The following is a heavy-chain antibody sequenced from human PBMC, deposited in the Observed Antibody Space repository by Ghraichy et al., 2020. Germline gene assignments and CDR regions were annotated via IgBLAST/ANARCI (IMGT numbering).Heavy chain of an antibody. J-gene: IGHJ4*02. Sequence: SETLSLTCTVSGGSISTYSWSWIRQPPGKGLEWIGFFYNSGSTNYNPSLQSRVTISFDTSKSQFYLKLSPVTAADTAVYYCAGGGASSHPFDFWGQGTLVTGSS. CDR2: FYNSGST. CDR1: GGSISTYS. V-gene: IGHV4-4*09. CDR3: AGGGASSHPFDF. D-gene: IGHD3-16*01.